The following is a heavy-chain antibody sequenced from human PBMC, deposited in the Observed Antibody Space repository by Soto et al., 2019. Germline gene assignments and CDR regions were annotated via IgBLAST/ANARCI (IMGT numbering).Heavy chain of an antibody. CDR2: ISSSSSYI. Sequence: GGSLRLSCAASGFTFSSYSMNWVRQAPGKGLEWVSSISSSSSYIYYADSVKGRFTISRDNAKNSLYLQMNSLRAEDTAVYYCARATSYYYGSGSYYNDGSESYYFDYWGQGTLVTVSS. V-gene: IGHV3-21*01. CDR3: ARATSYYYGSGSYYNDGSESYYFDY. CDR1: GFTFSSYS. J-gene: IGHJ4*02. D-gene: IGHD3-10*01.